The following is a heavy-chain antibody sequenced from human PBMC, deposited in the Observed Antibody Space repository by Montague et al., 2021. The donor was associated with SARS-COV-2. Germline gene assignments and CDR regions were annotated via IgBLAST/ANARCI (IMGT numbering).Heavy chain of an antibody. Sequence: SETLSLTCTVSGGSISSSSYYWGWIRQPPGKGLGWIGSIYYSGSTYYNPSLKSRVTISVDTSKNQFSLKLSSVTAADTAVYYCASALGYCSSTSCYSVYGMDVWGQGTTVTVSS. CDR1: GGSISSSSYY. V-gene: IGHV4-39*01. CDR3: ASALGYCSSTSCYSVYGMDV. J-gene: IGHJ6*02. CDR2: IYYSGST. D-gene: IGHD2-2*01.